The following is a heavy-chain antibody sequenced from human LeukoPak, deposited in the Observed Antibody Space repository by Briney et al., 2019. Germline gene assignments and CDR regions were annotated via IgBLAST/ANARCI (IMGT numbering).Heavy chain of an antibody. Sequence: GSLRLSCAGSGFALKSYSLSWVRQAPGKGLEWVSSISSTSAYIYYADSVKGRFTISRDNVDNVVYLQMNSLGAEDTAVYYCARAVDTAMELLDYWGQGTLVTVSS. V-gene: IGHV3-21*04. CDR1: GFALKSYS. CDR2: ISSTSAYI. CDR3: ARAVDTAMELLDY. J-gene: IGHJ4*02. D-gene: IGHD5-18*01.